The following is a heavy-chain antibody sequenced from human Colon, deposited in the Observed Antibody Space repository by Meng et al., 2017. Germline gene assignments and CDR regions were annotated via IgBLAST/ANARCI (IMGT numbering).Heavy chain of an antibody. J-gene: IGHJ4*02. CDR3: ARAYSISWYYFDY. CDR1: GGSIRTYY. V-gene: IGHV4-59*01. Sequence: GSLRLSCTVSGGSIRTYYWSWIRQPPGKELEWIGHIYYSGTTDYNPSLKSRVTISVDTSKNQFSLNLTSVTAADTAVYYCARAYSISWYYFDYWGQGTLVTVSS. CDR2: IYYSGTT. D-gene: IGHD3-3*02.